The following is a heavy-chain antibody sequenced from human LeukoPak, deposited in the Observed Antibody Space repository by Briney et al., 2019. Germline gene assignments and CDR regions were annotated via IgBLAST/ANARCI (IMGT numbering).Heavy chain of an antibody. D-gene: IGHD2-15*01. CDR2: ISGSGGST. Sequence: GGSLRLSCAASGFTFSSYAMSWVRQAPGKGLEWVSAISGSGGSTYYADSVKGRSTISRDNSKNTLYLQMNSLRAEDTAVYYCARSVTVVAATYDAFDIWGQGTMVTVSS. CDR1: GFTFSSYA. V-gene: IGHV3-23*01. J-gene: IGHJ3*02. CDR3: ARSVTVVAATYDAFDI.